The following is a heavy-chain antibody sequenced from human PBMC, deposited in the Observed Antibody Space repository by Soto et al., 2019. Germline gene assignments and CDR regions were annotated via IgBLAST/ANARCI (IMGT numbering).Heavy chain of an antibody. CDR2: IRGSGDNT. J-gene: IGHJ4*02. D-gene: IGHD3-10*01. Sequence: PWGALRLSCAASGFTSNSYSLSWVRQAPGKGLDWVSAIRGSGDNTYYADSVKGRFTISRDNTKNTLYLQMNSLRAEDTAVYYCAKAPTMVRGHIFACWGQGSLVTVSS. CDR3: AKAPTMVRGHIFAC. CDR1: GFTSNSYS. V-gene: IGHV3-23*01.